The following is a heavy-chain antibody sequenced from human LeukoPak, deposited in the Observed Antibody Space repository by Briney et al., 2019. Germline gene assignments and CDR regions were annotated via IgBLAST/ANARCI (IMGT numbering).Heavy chain of an antibody. V-gene: IGHV4-59*05. D-gene: IGHD6-19*01. CDR2: IYYSGST. J-gene: IGHJ4*02. CDR1: GGSISSYY. Sequence: ASETLSLTCTVSGGSISSYYWSWIRQPPGKGLEWIGSIYYSGSTYYNPSLKSRVTISVDTSKNQFSLKLSSVTAADTAVYYCATFSSGWHVGTYDYWGQGTLVTVSS. CDR3: ATFSSGWHVGTYDY.